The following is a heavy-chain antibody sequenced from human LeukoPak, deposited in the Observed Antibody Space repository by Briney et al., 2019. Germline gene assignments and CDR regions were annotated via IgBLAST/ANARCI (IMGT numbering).Heavy chain of an antibody. Sequence: GGSLRLSCAASGFTLSSYAMSWVRQAPGKGLEWVSTVSSSGIGTYYADSVKGRFTISRDTSKNAFYLQMNSLRVEDTAVYHCAKEGGAYDSGGYYDYWGQGTLVTVSS. D-gene: IGHD3-3*01. CDR1: GFTLSSYA. V-gene: IGHV3-23*01. CDR2: VSSSGIGT. J-gene: IGHJ4*02. CDR3: AKEGGAYDSGGYYDY.